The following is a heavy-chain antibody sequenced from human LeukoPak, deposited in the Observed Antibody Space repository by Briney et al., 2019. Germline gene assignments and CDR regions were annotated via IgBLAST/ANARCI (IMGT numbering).Heavy chain of an antibody. V-gene: IGHV3-23*01. CDR1: GFTFSSYG. J-gene: IGHJ6*03. D-gene: IGHD5-18*01. Sequence: PGGTLRLSCAASGFTFSSYGMSWVRQAPGKGLEWVSAISGSGGSTFYADSVKGRFTISRDNSKNTLYLQMNSLRAEDTAVYYCAKGSRPGYSYGPREYYCYMDVWGKGTTVTVSS. CDR2: ISGSGGST. CDR3: AKGSRPGYSYGPREYYCYMDV.